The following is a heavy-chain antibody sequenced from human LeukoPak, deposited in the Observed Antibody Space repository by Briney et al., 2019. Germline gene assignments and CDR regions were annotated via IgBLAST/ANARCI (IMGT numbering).Heavy chain of an antibody. V-gene: IGHV3-30*02. D-gene: IGHD1-26*01. CDR3: AKVSREWELTSSQH. CDR2: IRYDGSNK. J-gene: IGHJ1*01. Sequence: GRSLRLSCAASGFTFSSYGMHWVRQAPGKGLEWVAFIRYDGSNKYYADSVKGRFTISRDNSKNTLYLQMNSLRAEDTAVYYCAKVSREWELTSSQHWGQGTLVTVSS. CDR1: GFTFSSYG.